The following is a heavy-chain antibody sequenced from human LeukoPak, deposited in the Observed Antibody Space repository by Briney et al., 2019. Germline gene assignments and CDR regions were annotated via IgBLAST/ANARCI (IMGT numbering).Heavy chain of an antibody. J-gene: IGHJ4*02. CDR2: IYHSGST. CDR3: ARTRGYSGYDSLDY. D-gene: IGHD5-12*01. V-gene: IGHV4-30-2*01. CDR1: GGSISSGGYS. Sequence: SQTLSLTCAVSGGSISSGGYSWSWIRQPPGKGLEWIGYIYHSGSTYYNPSLKSRVTISVDRSKNQFSLKLSSVTAADTAVYYCARTRGYSGYDSLDYWGQGTLVTVSS.